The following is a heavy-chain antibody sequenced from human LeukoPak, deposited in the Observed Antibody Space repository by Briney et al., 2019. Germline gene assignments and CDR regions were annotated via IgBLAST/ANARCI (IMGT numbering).Heavy chain of an antibody. Sequence: GGSLRLSCAASGFTFSSYSMNWVRQAPGKGLEWVSSISSSSSYIYYADSVKGRFTISRDNAKNSLYLQMNSLRAEDTAVYYCAKTSYYGSGSELPDHWGQGSLVTVSS. J-gene: IGHJ4*02. CDR3: AKTSYYGSGSELPDH. CDR1: GFTFSSYS. D-gene: IGHD3-10*01. CDR2: ISSSSSYI. V-gene: IGHV3-21*04.